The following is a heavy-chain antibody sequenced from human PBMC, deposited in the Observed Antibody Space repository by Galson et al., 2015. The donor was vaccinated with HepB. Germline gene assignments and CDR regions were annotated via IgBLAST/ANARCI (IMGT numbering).Heavy chain of an antibody. D-gene: IGHD6-19*01. CDR3: ARALAGAVAAPFDI. CDR2: MSYDGSNK. CDR1: GFTFSSYV. V-gene: IGHV3-30*04. Sequence: SLRLSCAASGFTFSSYVMHWVRQAPGKGLEWVAVMSYDGSNKYYADSVKGRFTISRDNSKNTLYLQMNSLRAEDTAVYYCARALAGAVAAPFDIWDQGTMGTVSS. J-gene: IGHJ3*02.